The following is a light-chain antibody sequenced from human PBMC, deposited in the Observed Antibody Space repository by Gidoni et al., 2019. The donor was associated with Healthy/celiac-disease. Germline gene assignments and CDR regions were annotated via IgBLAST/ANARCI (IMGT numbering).Light chain of an antibody. CDR2: DAS. V-gene: IGKV3-11*01. J-gene: IGKJ4*01. Sequence: EIVLTQSPATLSLSPGERATLSCSASQSVSSYLAWYQQKPGQAPRLLIYDASNRATGIPARFSGSGYGTDFTLTISSLEPEDFAIYYCQHRLNWPPLTFGGGTKVEIK. CDR3: QHRLNWPPLT. CDR1: QSVSSY.